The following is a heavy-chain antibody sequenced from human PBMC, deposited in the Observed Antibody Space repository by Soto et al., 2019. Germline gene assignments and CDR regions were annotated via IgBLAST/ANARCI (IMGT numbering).Heavy chain of an antibody. J-gene: IGHJ4*02. CDR2: ISAYNGNT. Sequence: ASVKVSCKASGYTFTSYGISRVRQAPGQGLEWMGWISAYNGNTNYAQKLQGRVTMTTDTSTSTAYMELRSLRSDDTAVYYCARAEASSIAARGDYWGQGTLVTVSS. V-gene: IGHV1-18*01. CDR3: ARAEASSIAARGDY. D-gene: IGHD6-6*01. CDR1: GYTFTSYG.